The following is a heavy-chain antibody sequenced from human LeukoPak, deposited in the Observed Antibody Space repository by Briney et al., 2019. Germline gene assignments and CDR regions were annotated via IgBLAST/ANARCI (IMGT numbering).Heavy chain of an antibody. CDR3: ARGTSYGDYKYYFDY. Sequence: PSETLSLTCTVSGGSISSSSYYWGWIRQPPGKGLEWIGSIYYSGSTYYNPSLKSRVTISVDTSKNQFSLKLSSVTAADTAVYYCARGTSYGDYKYYFDYWGQGTLVTVSS. V-gene: IGHV4-39*01. D-gene: IGHD4-17*01. CDR1: GGSISSSSYY. CDR2: IYYSGST. J-gene: IGHJ4*02.